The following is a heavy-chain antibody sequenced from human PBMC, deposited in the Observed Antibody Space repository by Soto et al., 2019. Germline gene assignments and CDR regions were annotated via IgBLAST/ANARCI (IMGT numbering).Heavy chain of an antibody. CDR2: RHYRGVM. D-gene: IGHD4-17*01. CDR1: GVSVSDYY. V-gene: IGHV4-59*02. J-gene: IGHJ4*02. CDR3: GRDPAGEYGY. Sequence: SETLSLTCNVSGVSVSDYYWSWILQPPGRGLEWIVCRHYRGVMKYNPSLNNRVTMSVDQSKNQFSLNLRSVTTADTAVYLCGRDPAGEYGYWGQGSLVTVSS.